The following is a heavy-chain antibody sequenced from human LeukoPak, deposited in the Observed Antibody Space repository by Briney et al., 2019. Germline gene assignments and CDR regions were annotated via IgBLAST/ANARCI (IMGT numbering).Heavy chain of an antibody. D-gene: IGHD3-22*01. CDR3: ASLAGTYYYDSSGYYLDAFDI. V-gene: IGHV1-18*01. CDR1: GYTFTSYG. CDR2: ISAYNGNT. J-gene: IGHJ3*02. Sequence: ASVKVSCKASGYTFTSYGISWVRQAPGQGLEWMGWISAYNGNTNYAQKLQGRVTITTDTSTSTAYMELRSLRSDDTAVYYCASLAGTYYYDSSGYYLDAFDIWGQGTMVTVSS.